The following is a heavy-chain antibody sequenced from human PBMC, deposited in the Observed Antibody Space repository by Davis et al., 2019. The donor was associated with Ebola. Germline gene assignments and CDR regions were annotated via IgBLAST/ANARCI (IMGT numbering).Heavy chain of an antibody. Sequence: PGGSLRLSCAASGFTFSSYAMHWVRQAPGKGLEWVAVISYDGSNKYYADSVKGRFTISRDNSKNTLYLQMNSLRAEDTAVYYCARDAPILSNILTGTSPDDAFDIWGQGTMVTVSS. V-gene: IGHV3-30*04. CDR3: ARDAPILSNILTGTSPDDAFDI. CDR2: ISYDGSNK. J-gene: IGHJ3*02. D-gene: IGHD3-9*01. CDR1: GFTFSSYA.